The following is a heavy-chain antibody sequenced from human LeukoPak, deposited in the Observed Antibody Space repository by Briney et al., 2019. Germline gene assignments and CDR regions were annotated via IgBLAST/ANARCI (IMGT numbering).Heavy chain of an antibody. V-gene: IGHV4-34*01. CDR2: INHSGST. CDR3: ARGYSSSWYFNWFDP. J-gene: IGHJ5*02. D-gene: IGHD6-13*01. CDR1: GGAISTYH. Sequence: SETLSLTCTVSGGAISTYHWSWIRQPPGKGLEWIGEINHSGSTNYNPSLKSRVTISVDTSKNQFSLKLSSVTAADTAVYYCARGYSSSWYFNWFDPWGQGTLVTVSS.